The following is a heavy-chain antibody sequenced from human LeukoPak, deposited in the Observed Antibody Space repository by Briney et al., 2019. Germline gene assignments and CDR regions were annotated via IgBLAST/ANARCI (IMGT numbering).Heavy chain of an antibody. CDR1: GFTVSSNY. V-gene: IGHV3-53*01. CDR2: IYSGGST. D-gene: IGHD3-22*01. J-gene: IGHJ4*02. Sequence: PGGSLRLSCAASGFTVSSNYMSWVRQAPGKGLGWVLVIYSGGSTYYADSVKGRFTISRDNSKNTLYLQMNSLRAEDTAVYYCARAFYDSSGYYYFYWGQGTLVTVSS. CDR3: ARAFYDSSGYYYFY.